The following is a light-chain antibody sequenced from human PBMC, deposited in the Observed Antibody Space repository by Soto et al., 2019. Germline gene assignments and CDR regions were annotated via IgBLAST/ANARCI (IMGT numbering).Light chain of an antibody. CDR2: KAS. V-gene: IGKV1-5*03. CDR1: QTISSW. Sequence: DIQMTQSPSSLFGSVGDRVTITSRASQTISSWLAWYHQKPWKAPKLLIYKASTLKSGVPSRFSGSGSGTEFTLTISSLQPDDFATYYCQHYNSYSEAFGQGTKVDIK. J-gene: IGKJ1*01. CDR3: QHYNSYSEA.